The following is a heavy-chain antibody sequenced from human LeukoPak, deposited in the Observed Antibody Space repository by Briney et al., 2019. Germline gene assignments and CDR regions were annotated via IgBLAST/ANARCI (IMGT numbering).Heavy chain of an antibody. Sequence: PSETLSLTCTVSGGSISSYFWIWIRQPPGKGLEWIGYIYYSGSTNYNPSLKSRVTISVDTSKNQFSLKLSSVTAADTAVYYCASARLGSGLEGAFDIWGQGTMVTVSS. V-gene: IGHV4-59*01. D-gene: IGHD6-25*01. CDR2: IYYSGST. J-gene: IGHJ3*02. CDR3: ASARLGSGLEGAFDI. CDR1: GGSISSYF.